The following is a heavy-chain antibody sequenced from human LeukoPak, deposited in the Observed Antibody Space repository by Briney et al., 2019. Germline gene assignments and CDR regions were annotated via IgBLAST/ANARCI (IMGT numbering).Heavy chain of an antibody. V-gene: IGHV3-23*01. D-gene: IGHD5-18*01. CDR3: AKVNGYSYGRYYFDY. CDR2: ITASGGNT. J-gene: IGHJ4*02. Sequence: WGSLRLSCAASGFTFSSYALGSVRQAPGKGLEWVSAITASGGNTYYADSVKGRFTISRDNSKNTLYLQVNSLRAADTAVYYLAKVNGYSYGRYYFDYWGQGTLVTVSS. CDR1: GFTFSSYA.